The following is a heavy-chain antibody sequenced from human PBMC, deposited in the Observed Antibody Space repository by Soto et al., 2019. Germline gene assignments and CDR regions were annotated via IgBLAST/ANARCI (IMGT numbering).Heavy chain of an antibody. Sequence: GGSLRLSCAASGFTFSSYSMNWVRQAPGKGLEWVSSISSSSSYIYYADSVKGRFTISRDNAKNSLYLQMNSLRAEDTAVYYCARAKGILADFDYWGQGTLVTVSS. J-gene: IGHJ4*02. CDR1: GFTFSSYS. CDR2: ISSSSSYI. V-gene: IGHV3-21*01. CDR3: ARAKGILADFDY. D-gene: IGHD5-18*01.